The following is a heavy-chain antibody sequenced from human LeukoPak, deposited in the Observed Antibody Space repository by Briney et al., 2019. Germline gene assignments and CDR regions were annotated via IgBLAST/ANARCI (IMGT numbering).Heavy chain of an antibody. CDR2: IRYDGSNK. V-gene: IGHV3-30*02. Sequence: PGGSLRLSCAASGFTFSSYGMHWVRQAPGKGLEWVAFIRYDGSNKYYADSVKGRFTISRDNSKNTLYLHVNSLRPEDTAVYYCARAAAAGTRYFQHWGQGTLVTVSS. CDR3: ARAAAAGTRYFQH. J-gene: IGHJ1*01. D-gene: IGHD6-13*01. CDR1: GFTFSSYG.